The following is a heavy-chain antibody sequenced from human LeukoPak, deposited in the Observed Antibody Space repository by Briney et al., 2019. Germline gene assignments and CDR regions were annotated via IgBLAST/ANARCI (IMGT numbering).Heavy chain of an antibody. CDR3: TRGVGRRGGTFDY. CDR1: AFSLSAYA. V-gene: IGHV3-48*01. Sequence: PGGSLRLSCVASAFSLSAYAMNWVRQAPGKGLEGVSYISASSSATYYAESVKGRFTISRDNGQNSLYLQMNSLRAGDTAVYYCTRGVGRRGGTFDYWGQGTLVTVSS. CDR2: ISASSSAT. D-gene: IGHD3-10*01. J-gene: IGHJ4*02.